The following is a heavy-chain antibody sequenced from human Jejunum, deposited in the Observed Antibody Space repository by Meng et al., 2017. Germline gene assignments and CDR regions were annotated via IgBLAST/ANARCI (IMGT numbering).Heavy chain of an antibody. Sequence: QGWLVRSGAEMKMPGASVKVSCKPFGYTFNSYYIHWVRQAPGQGLECMGVINPSGGSTSYAEKFQGRVTMTRDSSTSTVYMELSSLRPEDTAVYYCARENRLVGDGRGKYFDYWGQGTLVTVSS. V-gene: IGHV1-46*02. CDR1: GYTFNSYY. J-gene: IGHJ4*02. CDR3: ARENRLVGDGRGKYFDY. CDR2: INPSGGST. D-gene: IGHD1-26*01.